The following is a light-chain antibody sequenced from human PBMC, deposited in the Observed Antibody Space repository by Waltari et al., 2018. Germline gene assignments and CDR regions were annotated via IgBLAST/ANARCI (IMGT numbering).Light chain of an antibody. CDR3: CSFAGSTTWV. CDR1: SSDVGGYNL. CDR2: EGN. J-gene: IGLJ3*02. Sequence: QSALTQPASVSGSPGQSITISCPGTSSDVGGYNLVPWYQQPPGKAPKLIIYEGNKWPSGVSHRFSGSKSGNTASLTISGLQAEDEADYYCCSFAGSTTWVFGGGTTLTVL. V-gene: IGLV2-23*01.